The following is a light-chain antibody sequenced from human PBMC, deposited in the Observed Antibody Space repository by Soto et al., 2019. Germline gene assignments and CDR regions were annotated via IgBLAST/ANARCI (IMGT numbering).Light chain of an antibody. CDR2: YDS. J-gene: IGLJ2*01. CDR1: NIGSKS. CDR3: QVWDSSSDHHVV. Sequence: SYELTQPPSVSVAPGKTARITCGGNNIGSKSVHWYQQKPGQAPVLVIYYDSDRPSGIPERFSGSNSGNTATLTISRVEAGDAAYYYCQVWDSSSDHHVVFGGGTKLTVL. V-gene: IGLV3-21*04.